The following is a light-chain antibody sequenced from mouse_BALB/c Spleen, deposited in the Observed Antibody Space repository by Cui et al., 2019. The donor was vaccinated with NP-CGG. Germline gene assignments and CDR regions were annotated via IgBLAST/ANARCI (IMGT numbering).Light chain of an antibody. CDR1: IGAVTTSNY. CDR2: GTN. J-gene: IGLJ1*01. CDR3: ALWYSNHWV. Sequence: QAVVPQASVPTTSPGETVTLTCRSSIGAVTTSNYANWVQEKPDHLFTGLIGGTNNRAPGVPARFSGSLTGDKAALTITGAQTEDEAIYFCALWYSNHWVFGGGTKLTVL. V-gene: IGLV1*01.